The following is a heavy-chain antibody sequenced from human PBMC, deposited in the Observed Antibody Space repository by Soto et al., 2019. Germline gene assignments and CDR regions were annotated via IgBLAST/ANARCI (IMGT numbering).Heavy chain of an antibody. J-gene: IGHJ3*01. CDR1: SGSITSDSYN. Sequence: QLQLQESGPGLVKPSETLSLACTVSSGSITSDSYNWDWIRQPPGKGLQWIGTIYYTGSTDYNPSLRSRVMISADTSKNQFSLKLNSVTAADTAVYYCAGFSGYAFDVWGHGTPVIVS. V-gene: IGHV4-39*01. CDR2: IYYTGST. CDR3: AGFSGYAFDV.